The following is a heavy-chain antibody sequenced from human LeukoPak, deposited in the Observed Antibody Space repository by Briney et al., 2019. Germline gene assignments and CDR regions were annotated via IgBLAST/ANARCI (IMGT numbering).Heavy chain of an antibody. J-gene: IGHJ5*02. D-gene: IGHD6-19*01. CDR3: ARGGWSRGWFDP. V-gene: IGHV3-11*01. Sequence: GGSLRLSCAASGFKFRDYYMSWIRQAPGKGLEWISYITMSGSVIQYSSSVKGRFTTSSDNARNSLYLQMNSLRADDTAVYYCARGGWSRGWFDPWGQGTLVTVSS. CDR2: ITMSGSVI. CDR1: GFKFRDYY.